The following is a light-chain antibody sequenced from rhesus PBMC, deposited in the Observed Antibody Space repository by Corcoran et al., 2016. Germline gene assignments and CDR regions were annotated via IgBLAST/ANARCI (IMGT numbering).Light chain of an antibody. J-gene: IGKJ4*01. CDR1: QGISNW. CDR3: QTHDSCPLA. Sequence: DIQMTHSPSSLSASGGDRVTITCQASQGISNWLAWYQQKPGKAPKLLIYAAYTLQSGVPSMFSGSGSGTDITLTISSLHPEDLATYYCQTHDSCPLAVGGETKVKIK. V-gene: IGKV1-33*02. CDR2: AAY.